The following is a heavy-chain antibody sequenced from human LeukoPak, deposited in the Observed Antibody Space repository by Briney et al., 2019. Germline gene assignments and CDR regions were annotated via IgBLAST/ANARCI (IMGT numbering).Heavy chain of an antibody. V-gene: IGHV1-8*01. J-gene: IGHJ4*02. CDR1: VYTFTSYD. CDR2: MTPNSGNT. D-gene: IGHD5-24*01. CDR3: ARSFGRWLQSY. Sequence: GSSVTVSFKSSVYTFTSYDINWVRQATGQGLEWMGWMTPNSGNTGYAQKLQGRVTMTRNTSISTAYMELRSLRSEDTAVYYCARSFGRWLQSYWGRGTLVTVSS.